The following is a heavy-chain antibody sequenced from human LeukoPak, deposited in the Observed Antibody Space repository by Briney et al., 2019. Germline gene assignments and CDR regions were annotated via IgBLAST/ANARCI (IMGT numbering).Heavy chain of an antibody. J-gene: IGHJ4*02. CDR3: ARLYSSSQFDY. V-gene: IGHV4-30-2*01. Sequence: SETLSLTCAVSGGSISSGDYSWSWIRQPPGKGLEWIGYIYHSGSTYYNPSLKSRVTISVDRSKNQFSLKLSSVTAADTAVYYCARLYSSSQFDYWGQGTLVTVSS. CDR2: IYHSGST. D-gene: IGHD6-13*01. CDR1: GGSISSGDYS.